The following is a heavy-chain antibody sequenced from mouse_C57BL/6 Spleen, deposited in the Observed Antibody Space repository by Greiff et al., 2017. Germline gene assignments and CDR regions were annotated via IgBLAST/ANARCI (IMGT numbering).Heavy chain of an antibody. J-gene: IGHJ3*01. CDR3: TPPYGSSPFAY. V-gene: IGHV14-1*01. CDR2: FDPEDGDT. Sequence: EVQLQQSGAELVRPGASVKLSCTASGFNIQDYYMHWVKQRPEQGLEWIGRFDPEDGDTEYAPKFQGKATMTADTSSNTAYLQLSSRTSEDTAVYYCTPPYGSSPFAYWGQGTLVTVSA. CDR1: GFNIQDYY. D-gene: IGHD1-1*01.